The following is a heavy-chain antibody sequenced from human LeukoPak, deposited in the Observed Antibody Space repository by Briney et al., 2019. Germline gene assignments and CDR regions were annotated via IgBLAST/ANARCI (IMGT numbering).Heavy chain of an antibody. J-gene: IGHJ4*02. CDR1: GFTFSDYG. V-gene: IGHV3-23*01. D-gene: IGHD6-19*01. CDR2: ISGSGGDT. CDR3: AKDPIGRSGWYKGGYFDY. Sequence: GGSLRLSCAASGFTFSDYGMSWVRQAPGKGLEWVSGISGSGGDTYYADSVKGRFTISRDNSKNTLYLQMNSLRAGDTAVYYCAKDPIGRSGWYKGGYFDYWGQGTLVTVSS.